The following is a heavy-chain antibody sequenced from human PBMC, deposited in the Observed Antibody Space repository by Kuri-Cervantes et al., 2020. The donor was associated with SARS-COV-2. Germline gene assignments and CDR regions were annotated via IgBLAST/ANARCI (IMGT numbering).Heavy chain of an antibody. CDR2: IYTSGST. CDR1: GGSISSYY. V-gene: IGHV4-4*07. Sequence: SETLSLTCTVSGGSISSYYWSWIRQPAGKGLEWIGRIYTSGSTNYNPSLKSRVTVSVDTSKNQFSLKLSAVTAEDTAVYYCAGGGGGQLDFDYCGQGTLVTVSS. D-gene: IGHD6-13*01. J-gene: IGHJ4*02. CDR3: AGGGGGQLDFDY.